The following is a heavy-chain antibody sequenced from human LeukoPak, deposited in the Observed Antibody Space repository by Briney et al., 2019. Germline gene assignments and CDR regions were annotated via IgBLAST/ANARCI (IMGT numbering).Heavy chain of an antibody. CDR2: IYYSGST. CDR3: ARDRQSSSWYGGAFDI. D-gene: IGHD6-13*01. Sequence: SETLSLTCTVSGGSISNYYWNWLRQPPGKGLEWIGYIYYSGSTNYNPSLKSRVTISVDTSKNQFSLKLNSVTAADTAVYYCARDRQSSSWYGGAFDIWGQGTMVTVSS. CDR1: GGSISNYY. J-gene: IGHJ3*02. V-gene: IGHV4-59*01.